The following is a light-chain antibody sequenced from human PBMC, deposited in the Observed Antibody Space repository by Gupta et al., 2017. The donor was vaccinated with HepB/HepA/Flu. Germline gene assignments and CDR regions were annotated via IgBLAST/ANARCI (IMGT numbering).Light chain of an antibody. Sequence: DIQMTQAPSSLSASVGDRVTITCRASQSISNFLNWYQQKPGKAPNLLIYAASTLQTAVSSRFSGSGSGTDFTLTISSLQPEDIATYYCQQSYSTPRWTFGQGTKVEIK. CDR2: AAS. CDR1: QSISNF. CDR3: QQSYSTPRWT. V-gene: IGKV1-39*01. J-gene: IGKJ1*01.